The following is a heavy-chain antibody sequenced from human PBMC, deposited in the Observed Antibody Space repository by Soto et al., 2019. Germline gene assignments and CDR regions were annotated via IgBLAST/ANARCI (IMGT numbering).Heavy chain of an antibody. V-gene: IGHV1-2*04. CDR3: ARDPLRYFDWLLGNREYFQH. Sequence: ASVKVSCKTSGYTFTRYGISWVRQAPGQGLEWMGWINPNSGGTNYAQKFQGWVTMTRNTSISTAYMELRSLRSDDTAVYYCARDPLRYFDWLLGNREYFQHWGQGTLVTVSS. D-gene: IGHD3-9*01. CDR2: INPNSGGT. CDR1: GYTFTRYG. J-gene: IGHJ1*01.